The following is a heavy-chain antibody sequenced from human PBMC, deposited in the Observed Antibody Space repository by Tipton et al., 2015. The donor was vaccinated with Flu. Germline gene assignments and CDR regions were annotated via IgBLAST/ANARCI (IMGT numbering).Heavy chain of an antibody. J-gene: IGHJ4*02. CDR3: ARGYDILTDGGGYFDY. D-gene: IGHD3-9*01. CDR1: GFTFSSYA. CDR2: IWYDGSNK. V-gene: IGHV3-33*01. Sequence: SLRLSCAASGFTFSSYAMHWVRQAPGKGLEWVAGIWYDGSNKYYADSVKGRFTISRDNSKNTLYLQMNSQRAEDTAVYYCARGYDILTDGGGYFDYWGQGTLVTVSS.